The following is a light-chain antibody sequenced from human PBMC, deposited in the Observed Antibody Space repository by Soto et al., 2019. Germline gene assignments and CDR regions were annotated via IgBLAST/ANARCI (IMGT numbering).Light chain of an antibody. CDR3: RQYGSSLGT. CDR2: GAS. CDR1: QSVSSSY. Sequence: EIVLTQSPGTLSLSPGERATLSCRASQSVSSSYLAWYLQKPGQAPSLLIYGASRRATGIPDRFIGSGSGTDFTLTISRVEPEEFAVYYFRQYGSSLGTFGQGTKLEIK. V-gene: IGKV3-20*01. J-gene: IGKJ2*01.